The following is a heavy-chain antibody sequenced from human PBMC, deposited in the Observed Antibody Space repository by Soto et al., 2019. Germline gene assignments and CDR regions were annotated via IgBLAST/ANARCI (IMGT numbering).Heavy chain of an antibody. J-gene: IGHJ6*02. CDR3: ARVSSSIVVVPDYGMDV. CDR2: ISGKNGNT. D-gene: IGHD2-15*01. Sequence: QVQLVQSGVEVKKPGASVKVSCKASGYTFISHGISWVRQAPGQGLEWMGWISGKNGNTNYAQKLQGRVTLTTDTSTSTAYREQRSLRSDDTAVYYCARVSSSIVVVPDYGMDVWGQGTTVTVSS. V-gene: IGHV1-18*04. CDR1: GYTFISHG.